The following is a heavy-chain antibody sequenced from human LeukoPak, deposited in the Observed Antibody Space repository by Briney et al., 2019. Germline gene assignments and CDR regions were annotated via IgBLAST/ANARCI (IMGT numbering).Heavy chain of an antibody. J-gene: IGHJ5*02. CDR2: IYYSGST. CDR1: GVSISSSSYY. V-gene: IGHV4-39*07. D-gene: IGHD3-22*01. Sequence: SETLSLTCTVSGVSISSSSYYWGWIRQPPGKGLEWIGSIYYSGSTYYNPSLKSRVTISVDTSKNQFSLKLSSVTAADTAVYYCARGWNYYDSSGYYPGWFDPWGQGTLVTVSS. CDR3: ARGWNYYDSSGYYPGWFDP.